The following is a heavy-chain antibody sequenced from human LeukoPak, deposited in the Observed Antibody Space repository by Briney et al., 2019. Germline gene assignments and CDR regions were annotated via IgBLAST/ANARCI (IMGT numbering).Heavy chain of an antibody. D-gene: IGHD3-3*01. CDR1: GFTSSDYY. J-gene: IGHJ4*02. CDR2: ISSSGSAE. CDR3: ARDERYYDFWSGRD. V-gene: IGHV3-11*04. Sequence: GGSLRLSCAASGFTSSDYYMSWMRQAQGEGLEWDSFISSSGSAEYYADSVKGRFTISRDNAKNLLYLQMSSLTAEDTAVYYCARDERYYDFWSGRDWGQGTLVTVSS.